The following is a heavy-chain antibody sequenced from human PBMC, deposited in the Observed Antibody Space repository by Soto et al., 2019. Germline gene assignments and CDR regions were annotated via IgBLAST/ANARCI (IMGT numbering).Heavy chain of an antibody. CDR3: AKDQDPLNYFDY. CDR2: ISYDGSNK. CDR1: GFTFSSYG. V-gene: IGHV3-30*18. J-gene: IGHJ4*02. Sequence: GGSLRLSCAASGFTFSSYGMNWVRQAPGKGLEWVAVISYDGSNKYYADSVKGRFTISRDNSKNTLYLQMNSLRAEDTAVYYCAKDQDPLNYFDYWGQGTLVTVSS. D-gene: IGHD2-15*01.